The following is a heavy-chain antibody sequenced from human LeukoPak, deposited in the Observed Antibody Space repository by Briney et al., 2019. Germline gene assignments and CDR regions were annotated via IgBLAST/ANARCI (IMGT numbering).Heavy chain of an antibody. CDR2: IFPGDSDT. Sequence: GESLKISCKGSGYNFITYWIGWVRQMPGKGLEWMGFIFPGDSDTRSRPSFQGQVTISTDKSISTAYLQWSSLRASDTDVYYGARAGFGSHYKSSFDSWGQGTLATVSS. V-gene: IGHV5-51*01. CDR3: ARAGFGSHYKSSFDS. D-gene: IGHD3-10*01. J-gene: IGHJ4*02. CDR1: GYNFITYW.